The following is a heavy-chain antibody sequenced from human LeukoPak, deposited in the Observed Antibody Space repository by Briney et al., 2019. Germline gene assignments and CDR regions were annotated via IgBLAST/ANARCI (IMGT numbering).Heavy chain of an antibody. Sequence: SETLSLTCAVYGGSFSGYYWSWIRQPPGKGLEWIGEINHSGSTNYNPSLKSRVTISVDTSKNQLSLKLSSVTAADTAVYYCARGYCSSTSCRVRFDYWGQGTLVTVSS. J-gene: IGHJ4*02. CDR1: GGSFSGYY. CDR2: INHSGST. CDR3: ARGYCSSTSCRVRFDY. V-gene: IGHV4-34*01. D-gene: IGHD2-2*01.